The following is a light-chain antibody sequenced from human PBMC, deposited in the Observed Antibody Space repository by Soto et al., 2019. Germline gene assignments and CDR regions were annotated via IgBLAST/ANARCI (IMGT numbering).Light chain of an antibody. CDR1: SSNIETNY. J-gene: IGLJ3*02. CDR3: AAWDGSLSGWV. V-gene: IGLV1-47*01. CDR2: RNN. Sequence: QSVLTQPPSASGTPGQRVTISCSGSSSNIETNYVYWYQQLPGTAPKVLIYRNNQRPSRVPDRFSASKSGTSASLAISGLRSEDEADYYCAAWDGSLSGWVFGGGTKRTVL.